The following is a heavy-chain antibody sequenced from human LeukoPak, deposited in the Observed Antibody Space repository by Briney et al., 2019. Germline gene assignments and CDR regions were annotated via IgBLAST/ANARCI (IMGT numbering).Heavy chain of an antibody. CDR3: ATGSGFYNWFDP. D-gene: IGHD3-22*01. CDR1: GGSISSSY. J-gene: IGHJ5*02. Sequence: SETLSLTCTVSGGSISSSYWSWMRQPPGKGLEWIGYIHYSGRTNYNPSLKSRVFISVDTSKKQFSLKLSSVTAADTAVYYCATGSGFYNWFDPWGQGTLVTVSS. CDR2: IHYSGRT. V-gene: IGHV4-59*01.